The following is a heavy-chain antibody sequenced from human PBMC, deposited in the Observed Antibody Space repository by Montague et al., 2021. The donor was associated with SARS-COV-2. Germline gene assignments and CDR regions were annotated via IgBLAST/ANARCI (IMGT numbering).Heavy chain of an antibody. CDR3: ARENYDILTGTTLGLDY. CDR1: GFSLRTSGMC. J-gene: IGHJ4*02. D-gene: IGHD3-9*01. CDR2: IDWDDDK. V-gene: IGHV2-70*17. Sequence: PALVKPTQTLTLTCTFSGFSLRTSGMCVSWIRQPPGKALEWLARIDWDDDKFYSTSLKTRLTISKDTSKNQVVLTMTNMDPVDTATYYCARENYDILTGTTLGLDYWGQGTLVTVSS.